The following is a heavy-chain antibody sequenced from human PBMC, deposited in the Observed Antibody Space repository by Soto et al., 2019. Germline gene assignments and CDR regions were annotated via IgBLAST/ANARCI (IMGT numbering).Heavy chain of an antibody. D-gene: IGHD3-10*01. CDR3: ALSSYDSGTYYSRPRANWFDP. CDR2: ISVGGGGK. CDR1: GFTFSAYV. Sequence: EVQLLESGGDLVQPGGSLSLSCTVSGFTFSAYVMTWVRQAPGKGLEWVSSISVGGGGKYYADSVRGRFTISRDDSKSPLFLQRNALRAEDTAVYFCALSSYDSGTYYSRPRANWFDPWGQGTQVTVSS. V-gene: IGHV3-23*01. J-gene: IGHJ5*02.